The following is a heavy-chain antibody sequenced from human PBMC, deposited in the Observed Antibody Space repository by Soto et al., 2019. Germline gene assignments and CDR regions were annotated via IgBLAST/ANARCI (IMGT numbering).Heavy chain of an antibody. Sequence: EGQLVESGGGLVQPGGSLKLSCAASGFTFGGSAMHWVRQASGKGLEWVGHIRSKTNSYATAYAELVKGRFTISRDDSMNTAYLQMNSLKTEDTAVYFCTRQTDAVQWLVVPTDYNFDYWGQGTLVTVSS. D-gene: IGHD6-19*01. CDR2: IRSKTNSYAT. V-gene: IGHV3-73*02. J-gene: IGHJ4*02. CDR1: GFTFGGSA. CDR3: TRQTDAVQWLVVPTDYNFDY.